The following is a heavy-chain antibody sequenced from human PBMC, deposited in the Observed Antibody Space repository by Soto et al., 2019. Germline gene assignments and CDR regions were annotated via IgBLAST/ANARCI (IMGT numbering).Heavy chain of an antibody. CDR1: GYTFTSYY. J-gene: IGHJ4*02. V-gene: IGHV1-46*01. CDR2: INPSGGST. Sequence: ASVKVSCKASGYTFTSYYMHWVRQAPGQGLEWMGIINPSGGSTSYAQRFQGRVTMTRDTSTSTVYMELSSLRSEDTAVYYCARDLPHCSGGSCYPEYYFDYWGQGTLVTV. D-gene: IGHD2-15*01. CDR3: ARDLPHCSGGSCYPEYYFDY.